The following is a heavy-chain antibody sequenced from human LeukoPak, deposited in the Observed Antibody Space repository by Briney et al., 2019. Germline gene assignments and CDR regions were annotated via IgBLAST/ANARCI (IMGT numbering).Heavy chain of an antibody. D-gene: IGHD3-22*01. CDR2: MFHGGCT. J-gene: IGHJ5*02. CDR1: GGSTTSSSYY. V-gene: IGHV4-39*01. CDR3: ARAFSSGYWFDP. Sequence: SETLSLTCTVSGGSTTSSSYYWVWLRQPPGEGLEWIGSMFHGGCTYDNPSLKSRVTISGDTSKNQFSLKLTSVIATDTAIYYGARAFSSGYWFDPWGQGTLVTVSS.